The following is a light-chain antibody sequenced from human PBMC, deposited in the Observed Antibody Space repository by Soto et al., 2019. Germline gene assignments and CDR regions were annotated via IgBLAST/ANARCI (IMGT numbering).Light chain of an antibody. Sequence: DIVMTQSPDSLAVSLGERATITCKSSQSVLYSSNNKNYLAWYQQKAGQPPKLLISWASTRESGVPDRFSGSGSGTDFTLPSSSLQAEDLAVYYCQQYYGCPPRTFRRGTKVEI. CDR1: QSVLYSSNNKNY. CDR3: QQYYGCPPRT. V-gene: IGKV4-1*01. J-gene: IGKJ1*01. CDR2: WAS.